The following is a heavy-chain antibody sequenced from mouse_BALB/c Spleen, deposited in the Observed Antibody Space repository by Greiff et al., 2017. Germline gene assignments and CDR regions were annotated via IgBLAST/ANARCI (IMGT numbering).Heavy chain of an antibody. CDR3: ARDYGTPYWYFDV. D-gene: IGHD1-1*01. J-gene: IGHJ1*01. CDR1: GYTFTDYN. V-gene: IGHV1S29*02. Sequence: EVQLQQSGPELVKPGASVKISCKASGYTFTDYNMHWVKQSHGKSLEWIGYNYPYNGGTGYNQKFKSKATLAVDNSSSTAYMELRSLTSEDSAVYYCARDYGTPYWYFDVWGAGTTVTVSS. CDR2: NYPYNGGT.